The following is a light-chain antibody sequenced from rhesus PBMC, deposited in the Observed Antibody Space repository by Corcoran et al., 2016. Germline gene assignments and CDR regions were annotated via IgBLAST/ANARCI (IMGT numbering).Light chain of an antibody. CDR2: KAS. J-gene: IGKJ1*01. V-gene: IGKV1-22*01. Sequence: DIQMTQSPSSLSASVGDTVTITCRASQSISSWLAWYQQKPGKAPKLLIDKASSLQSGVPSRFSGSGSGTYFPLTISSLQSEDFATYYCQQYSSSPWTFGQGTKVEIK. CDR3: QQYSSSPWT. CDR1: QSISSW.